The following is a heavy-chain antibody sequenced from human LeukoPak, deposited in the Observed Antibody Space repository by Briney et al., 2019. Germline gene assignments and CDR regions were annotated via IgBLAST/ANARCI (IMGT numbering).Heavy chain of an antibody. Sequence: KSSETLSLTCTVSGGSISGYYWSWIRQPPGKGLEYIAYIYYSGSTDYNPSLKSRVTISVDTSKNQFSLKLRSVTAADTAVYYCARLNIIGSSPVHHFDYWGRGTLVTVSP. V-gene: IGHV4-59*08. CDR1: GGSISGYY. CDR2: IYYSGST. CDR3: ARLNIIGSSPVHHFDY. D-gene: IGHD6-13*01. J-gene: IGHJ4*02.